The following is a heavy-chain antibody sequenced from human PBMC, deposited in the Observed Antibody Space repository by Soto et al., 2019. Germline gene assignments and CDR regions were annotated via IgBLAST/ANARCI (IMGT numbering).Heavy chain of an antibody. CDR2: IYHSGST. CDR1: GGSISSSNW. CDR3: ARVSGSYYYVMDV. J-gene: IGHJ6*02. V-gene: IGHV4-4*02. Sequence: QVQLQESGPGLVKPSGTLSLTCAVSGGSISSSNWWSWVRQPPGKGLAWNGEIYHSGSTNYNPSLKSRVTISVDKTKNQFSLKLSSGNAADTAVYYCARVSGSYYYVMDVGGQGTTVTVTS. D-gene: IGHD6-19*01.